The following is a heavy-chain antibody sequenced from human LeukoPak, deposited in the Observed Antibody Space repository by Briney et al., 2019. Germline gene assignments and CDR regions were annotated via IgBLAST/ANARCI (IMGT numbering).Heavy chain of an antibody. CDR2: ISSSSSTI. V-gene: IGHV3-48*04. J-gene: IGHJ4*02. D-gene: IGHD6-19*01. CDR3: ARGRQWLAPYFDY. Sequence: PGGSLRLSCAASGFTFSSYSMNWVRQAPGKGLEWVSSISSSSSTIYYADSVKGRFTISRDNAKNSLYLQMNSLRAEDTAVYYCARGRQWLAPYFDYWGQGTLVTVSS. CDR1: GFTFSSYS.